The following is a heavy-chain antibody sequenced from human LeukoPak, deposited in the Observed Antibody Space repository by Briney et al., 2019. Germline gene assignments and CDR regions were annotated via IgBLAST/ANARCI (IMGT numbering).Heavy chain of an antibody. Sequence: SGGSLRLSCATSGFTFSSYGAQWVRQAPGKGLEWVAIISYDGSTKYYGDSVRGRFTISRDNSKNTLYLQMNSLRAEDTAVYYCAKGDEKRGYFDYWGQGTLVTVSS. CDR1: GFTFSSYG. V-gene: IGHV3-30*18. D-gene: IGHD5-24*01. CDR2: ISYDGSTK. J-gene: IGHJ4*02. CDR3: AKGDEKRGYFDY.